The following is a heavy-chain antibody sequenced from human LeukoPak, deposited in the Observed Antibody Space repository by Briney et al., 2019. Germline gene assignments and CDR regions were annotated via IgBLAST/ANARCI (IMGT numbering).Heavy chain of an antibody. V-gene: IGHV4-59*01. Sequence: PSETLSLTCAVYGGSFSSYYWSWIRQPPGKGLEWIGYIYYSGSTNYNPSLKSRVTISVDTSKNQFSLKLSSVTAADTAVYYCARRGPMIVVAPDAFDIWGQGTMVTVSS. D-gene: IGHD3-22*01. J-gene: IGHJ3*02. CDR2: IYYSGST. CDR3: ARRGPMIVVAPDAFDI. CDR1: GGSFSSYY.